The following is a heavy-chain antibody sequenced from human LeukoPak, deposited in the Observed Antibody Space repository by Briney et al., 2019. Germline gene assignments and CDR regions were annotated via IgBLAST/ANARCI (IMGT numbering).Heavy chain of an antibody. Sequence: SETLSLTCTVSGYSISSGYYWGWIRQPPGKGLEWIGSIYHSGSTYFNPSLKSRVTISVDTSKNQFSLKLSSVTAADTAVYYCARESVVVTAILYYYYGMDVWGQGTTVTVSS. CDR1: GYSISSGYY. V-gene: IGHV4-38-2*02. J-gene: IGHJ6*02. D-gene: IGHD2-21*02. CDR3: ARESVVVTAILYYYYGMDV. CDR2: IYHSGST.